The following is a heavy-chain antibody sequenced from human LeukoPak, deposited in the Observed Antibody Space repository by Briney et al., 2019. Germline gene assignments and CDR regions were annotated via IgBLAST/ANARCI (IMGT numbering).Heavy chain of an antibody. V-gene: IGHV3-7*01. CDR1: GFTFSSYW. CDR2: IKQDGSEK. D-gene: IGHD3-16*01. J-gene: IGHJ4*02. Sequence: PGGTLRLSCAASGFTFSSYWMNWVRQAPGKGLEWVANIKQDGSEKYYVDSVKGRFTISRDNAKNSLYLQMNSLRAEDTAVYYCTSSDYDYVWGRWDITIWGQGTLVTVSS. CDR3: TSSDYDYVWGRWDITI.